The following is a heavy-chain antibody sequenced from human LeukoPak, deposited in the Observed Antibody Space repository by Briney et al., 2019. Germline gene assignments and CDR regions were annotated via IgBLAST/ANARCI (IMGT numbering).Heavy chain of an antibody. V-gene: IGHV4-39*02. J-gene: IGHJ4*02. CDR3: ARLAVARRNYYFDY. Sequence: LETLSLTCTVSGGSISSSSYYWGWIRQPPGKGLEWIGSIYYSGSTYYNPSLRSRLTISVDTSKNHFSLKLSSVTAADTAVYYCARLAVARRNYYFDYWGQGTLVTVSS. CDR2: IYYSGST. D-gene: IGHD6-19*01. CDR1: GGSISSSSYY.